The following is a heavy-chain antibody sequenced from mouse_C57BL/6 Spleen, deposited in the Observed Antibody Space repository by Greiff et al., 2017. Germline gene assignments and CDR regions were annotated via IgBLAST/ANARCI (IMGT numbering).Heavy chain of an antibody. J-gene: IGHJ2*01. Sequence: EVQLQQSGPELVKPGASVKISCKASGYTFTDYYMNWVKQSHGKSLEWIGDINPNNGGTSYNQKFKGKATLTVDKSSSTAYMELRSLTSEDSAVYYCARRGYGNYLYYFDYRGPNTTRTVSS. D-gene: IGHD2-10*02. CDR2: INPNNGGT. CDR3: ARRGYGNYLYYFDY. V-gene: IGHV1-26*01. CDR1: GYTFTDYY.